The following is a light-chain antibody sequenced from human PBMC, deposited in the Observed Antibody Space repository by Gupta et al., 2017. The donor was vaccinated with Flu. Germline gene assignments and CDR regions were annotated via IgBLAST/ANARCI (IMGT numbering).Light chain of an antibody. J-gene: IGLJ3*02. Sequence: QSALTQPASVSGSPGQSITIPCTGTNADVGNYQFVSWYQQHPGKPPILIIYEGTKRPSGISGRFSGSKSGDTPSLAISGLQADDEATYYCCSFAGDATWVFGGGTKLTVL. V-gene: IGLV2-23*01. CDR2: EGT. CDR3: CSFAGDATWV. CDR1: NADVGNYQF.